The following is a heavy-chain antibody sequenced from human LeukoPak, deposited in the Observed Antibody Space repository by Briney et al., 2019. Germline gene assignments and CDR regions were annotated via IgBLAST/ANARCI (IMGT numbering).Heavy chain of an antibody. Sequence: TGEALKIYCKCSGYSFTSYLLGWVRHMPGKGLEWMGIIYPADSETRYSPSCQSQVTISADKSTNTEYLQWRTLKASETAMYYCARPSPHSFGSCFYWGQGTLVTVSS. CDR3: ARPSPHSFGSCFY. CDR2: IYPADSET. CDR1: GYSFTSYL. D-gene: IGHD3-10*01. V-gene: IGHV5-51*01. J-gene: IGHJ4*02.